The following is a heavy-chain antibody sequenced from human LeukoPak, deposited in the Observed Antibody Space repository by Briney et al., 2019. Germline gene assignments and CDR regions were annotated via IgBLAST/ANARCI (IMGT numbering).Heavy chain of an antibody. CDR2: ISSSSSTI. Sequence: PGGSLRLSCAASGFTFSSYSMNWVRQAPGKGLEWVSYISSSSSTIYYADSVKGRFTISRDSAKNSLYLQMNSLRDEDTAVYYCTPHRDGNFPFDYWGQGTLVTVSS. J-gene: IGHJ4*02. CDR3: TPHRDGNFPFDY. CDR1: GFTFSSYS. V-gene: IGHV3-48*02. D-gene: IGHD5-24*01.